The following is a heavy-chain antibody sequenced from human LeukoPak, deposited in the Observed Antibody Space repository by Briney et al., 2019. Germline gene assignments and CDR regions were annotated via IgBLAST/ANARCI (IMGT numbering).Heavy chain of an antibody. V-gene: IGHV1-69*05. D-gene: IGHD1-1*01. CDR2: IIPIFGTA. J-gene: IGHJ4*02. CDR1: GGTFSSYA. Sequence: ASVKVSCKASGGTFSSYAISWVRQAPGQGLEWMGGIIPIFGTANYAQKLQGRVTMTTDTSTSTAYMELRSLRSDDTAVYYCARDSSGNWNDYWGQGTLVTVSS. CDR3: ARDSSGNWNDY.